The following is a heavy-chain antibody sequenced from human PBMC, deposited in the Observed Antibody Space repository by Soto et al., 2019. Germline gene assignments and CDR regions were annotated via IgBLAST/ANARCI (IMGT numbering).Heavy chain of an antibody. J-gene: IGHJ6*02. CDR3: ARVPLERRRKVDTAMVRGSYYYYGMDV. V-gene: IGHV1-8*01. CDR1: GYTFTSYD. Sequence: ASVKVSCKASGYTFTSYDINWVRQATGQGLEWMGWMNPNSGNTGYAQKFQGRVTMTRNTPISTAYMELSSLRSEDTAVYYCARVPLERRRKVDTAMVRGSYYYYGMDVWGQGTTVTVSS. D-gene: IGHD5-18*01. CDR2: MNPNSGNT.